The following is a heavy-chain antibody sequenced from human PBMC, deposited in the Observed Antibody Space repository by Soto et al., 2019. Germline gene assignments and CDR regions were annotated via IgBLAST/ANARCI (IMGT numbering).Heavy chain of an antibody. V-gene: IGHV3-33*01. J-gene: IGHJ6*02. CDR2: ILNDGSNR. D-gene: IGHD3-10*01. CDR3: ARDDEYSGNGMDV. CDR1: GFTFSNYG. Sequence: QVQLVESGGGVVQPGRSLRLSCAASGFTFSNYGMHWVGPAPGKGLEWVAVILNDGSNRYHADSVKDRFTISRDNSKNMLYLQMNSLRAEVTAVYYCARDDEYSGNGMDVWGQGTTVTVS.